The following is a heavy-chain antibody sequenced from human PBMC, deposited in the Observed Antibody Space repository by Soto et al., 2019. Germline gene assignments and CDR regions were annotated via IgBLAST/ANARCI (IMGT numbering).Heavy chain of an antibody. CDR3: ARTSDGSGSYYSDWFDP. J-gene: IGHJ5*02. Sequence: PSETLSLTCSVSGGSISSYYWSWIRQPAGKGLEWIGRIYTSGSTNYNPSLKSQVTMSVDTSKNQFSLKLSSVTAADTAVYYCARTSDGSGSYYSDWFDPWGQGTLVTVS. CDR1: GGSISSYY. CDR2: IYTSGST. V-gene: IGHV4-4*07. D-gene: IGHD3-10*01.